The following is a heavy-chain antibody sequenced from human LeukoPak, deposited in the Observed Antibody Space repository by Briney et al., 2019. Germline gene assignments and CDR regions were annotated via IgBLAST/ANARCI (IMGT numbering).Heavy chain of an antibody. J-gene: IGHJ4*02. CDR1: GGSISSYY. CDR3: ASHPGYSYQKYYFDY. D-gene: IGHD5-18*01. Sequence: SETLSLTCTVSGGSISSYYWSWVRQPPGKGLEWIGEIYHSGSTNYNPSLKSRVTISVDKSKNQFSLKLSSVTAADTAVYYCASHPGYSYQKYYFDYWGQGTLVTVSS. V-gene: IGHV4-4*02. CDR2: IYHSGST.